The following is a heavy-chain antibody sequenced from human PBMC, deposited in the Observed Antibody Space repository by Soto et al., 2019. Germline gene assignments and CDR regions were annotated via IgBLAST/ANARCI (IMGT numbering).Heavy chain of an antibody. Sequence: QVQLVQSGAEVKKPGASVKVSCKASGYTFTGYYMHWVRQAPGQGLEWMGWINPNSGGTNYAQKFQGWVTMNRDTSISTAYRELSRLRSDDTAVYYCARAGYEEDFWSGYFPYYYYGMDVWGQGTTVTVSS. V-gene: IGHV1-2*04. CDR3: ARAGYEEDFWSGYFPYYYYGMDV. CDR2: INPNSGGT. D-gene: IGHD3-3*01. J-gene: IGHJ6*02. CDR1: GYTFTGYY.